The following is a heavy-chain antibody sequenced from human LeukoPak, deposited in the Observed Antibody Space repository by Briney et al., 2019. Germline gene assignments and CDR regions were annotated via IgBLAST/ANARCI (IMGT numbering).Heavy chain of an antibody. CDR3: ARDNSMVRGPMGSDY. D-gene: IGHD3-10*01. V-gene: IGHV1-18*01. CDR1: GYTFTSYG. Sequence: EASVKVSCKASGYTFTSYGISWVRQAPGQGLEWMGWISAYNGNTNYAQKLQGRVTMTTDTSTSTAYMGLRSLRSDDTAVYYCARDNSMVRGPMGSDYWGQGTLVTVSS. J-gene: IGHJ4*02. CDR2: ISAYNGNT.